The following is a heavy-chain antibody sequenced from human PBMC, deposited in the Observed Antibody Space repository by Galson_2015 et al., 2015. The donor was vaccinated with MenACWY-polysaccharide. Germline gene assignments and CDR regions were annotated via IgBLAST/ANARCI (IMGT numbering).Heavy chain of an antibody. Sequence: SLRLSCAASEFTFSSYGMHWVRQAPGKGLERVALIWFDGGNKNYADSVKGRFTISRDNSKNTLYLQMNSLRAEDTAVYYCARGLGWASTYYNYMDVWGKGTTVTVSS. CDR2: IWFDGGNK. V-gene: IGHV3-33*01. CDR3: ARGLGWASTYYNYMDV. D-gene: IGHD1-26*01. J-gene: IGHJ6*03. CDR1: EFTFSSYG.